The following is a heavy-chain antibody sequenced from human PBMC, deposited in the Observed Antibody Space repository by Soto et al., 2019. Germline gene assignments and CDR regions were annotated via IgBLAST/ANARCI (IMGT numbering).Heavy chain of an antibody. Sequence: QVLLVQSGAEVNKPGTSVKVSCKASGGTFSNSTFSWVRQAPGQGLEWIGGIISLFEITYYEQTLQGRVKIFADESTTTACIEPTRLTSEDTAFYYCARVPILVGVVLHGYYLDSRGDGTLVSV. CDR1: GGTFSNST. CDR2: IISLFEIT. CDR3: ARVPILVGVVLHGYYLDS. J-gene: IGHJ4*01. V-gene: IGHV1-69*01. D-gene: IGHD3-3*01.